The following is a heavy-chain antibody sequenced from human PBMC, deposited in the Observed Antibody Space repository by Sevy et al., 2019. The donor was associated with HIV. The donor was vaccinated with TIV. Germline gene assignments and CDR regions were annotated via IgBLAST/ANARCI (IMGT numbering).Heavy chain of an antibody. CDR3: AREYYYDSSGYSRGGNYYYYMDV. CDR2: MNPNSGNT. Sequence: ASVKVSCKASGYTFTSYDINWVRQATGQGLEWMGWMNPNSGNTGYAQKFQGRVTITRKTSISTAYMDLSSLRSEDTAVYYCAREYYYDSSGYSRGGNYYYYMDVWGKGTTVTVSS. CDR1: GYTFTSYD. J-gene: IGHJ6*03. V-gene: IGHV1-8*03. D-gene: IGHD3-22*01.